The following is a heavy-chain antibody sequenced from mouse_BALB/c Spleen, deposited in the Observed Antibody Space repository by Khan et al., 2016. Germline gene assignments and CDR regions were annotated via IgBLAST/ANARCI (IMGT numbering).Heavy chain of an antibody. CDR1: GYSITSGYS. J-gene: IGHJ3*01. V-gene: IGHV3-1*02. D-gene: IGHD2-12*01. CDR2: IPYSGST. Sequence: EVQLQESGPDLVKPSQSLSLTCTVTGYSITSGYSWHWIRQFPGNKLEWVGYIPYSGSTNYNPSLKSRISITRDTTKNPFFLQLKSVTTEDTATYYCERLIYDERGCAYWGQGTLVTVSA. CDR3: ERLIYDERGCAY.